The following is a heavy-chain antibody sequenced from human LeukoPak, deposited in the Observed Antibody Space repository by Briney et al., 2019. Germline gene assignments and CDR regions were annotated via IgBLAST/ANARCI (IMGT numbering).Heavy chain of an antibody. V-gene: IGHV4-61*02. CDR2: IYISGST. CDR3: ARGGGLDNPHFDY. CDR1: GASISSGSYY. J-gene: IGHJ4*02. Sequence: SETLSLTCPVSGASISSGSYYWSWIRQPAGKGLEWIGLIYISGSTNYHPSLKSRAPISVDATNNQFSLKLSSVTAADAAVYYCARGGGLDNPHFDYWGQGTLVTVSS. D-gene: IGHD3/OR15-3a*01.